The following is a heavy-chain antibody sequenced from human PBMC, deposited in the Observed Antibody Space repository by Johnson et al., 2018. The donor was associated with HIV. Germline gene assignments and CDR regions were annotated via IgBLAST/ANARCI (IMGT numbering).Heavy chain of an antibody. D-gene: IGHD1-26*01. CDR3: ATDVPSAPYYNAFDI. J-gene: IGHJ3*02. V-gene: IGHV3-15*01. CDR2: IKSKTDGETT. CDR1: GFTFSSYG. Sequence: VQLVESGGGVVQPGRSLRLSCAASGFTFSSYGMHWVRQAPGKGLEWVGRIKSKTDGETTDYTTPVKGRFTISRDDSKNTLYLQMNSLKTEDTAVYYCATDVPSAPYYNAFDIWGQGTMVTVSS.